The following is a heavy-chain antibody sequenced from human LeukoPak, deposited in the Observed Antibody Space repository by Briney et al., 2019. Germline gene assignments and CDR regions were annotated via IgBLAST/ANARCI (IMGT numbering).Heavy chain of an antibody. CDR2: IYNDGST. CDR3: ARGWGFFDY. Sequence: GGSLRLSCAASGFTVSSNYMSWVRQAPGKGLEWVSVIYNDGSTYYADSVEGRFTISRDNSKNTLYLQLNSLRDEDTAVYYCARGWGFFDYWGQGTLVTVSS. V-gene: IGHV3-66*01. J-gene: IGHJ4*02. D-gene: IGHD7-27*01. CDR1: GFTVSSNY.